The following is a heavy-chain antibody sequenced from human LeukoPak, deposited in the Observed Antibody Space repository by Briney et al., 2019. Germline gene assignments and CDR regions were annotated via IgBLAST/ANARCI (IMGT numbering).Heavy chain of an antibody. V-gene: IGHV4-4*02. J-gene: IGHJ6*03. CDR1: GASISSSYW. CDR3: ARDRLDIVVFPSSKNRRYMDV. Sequence: SETLSLTCTVSGASISSSYWWTWVRQPPGRGLEWISEIFHTGDTNSNPSLRSRVVISLDKSKNQFFLNLNSVTAADTAMYYCARDRLDIVVFPSSKNRRYMDVWGKGTTVTVSS. CDR2: IFHTGDT. D-gene: IGHD2-15*01.